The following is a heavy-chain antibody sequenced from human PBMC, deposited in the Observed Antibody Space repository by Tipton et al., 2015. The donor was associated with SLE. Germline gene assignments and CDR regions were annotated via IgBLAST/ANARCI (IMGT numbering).Heavy chain of an antibody. D-gene: IGHD1/OR15-1a*01. CDR1: GDTIDGNTYF. V-gene: IGHV4-39*07. Sequence: TLSLTCTVSGDTIDGNTYFWDWIRQPPGKGLMLIGSISYSGATSYNPSLKSRVTISVDTSKNQFSLRLNPVTAADTAVYYCARQGGTVPLWNIWGQRALVTVSS. CDR3: ARQGGTVPLWNI. CDR2: ISYSGAT. J-gene: IGHJ4*02.